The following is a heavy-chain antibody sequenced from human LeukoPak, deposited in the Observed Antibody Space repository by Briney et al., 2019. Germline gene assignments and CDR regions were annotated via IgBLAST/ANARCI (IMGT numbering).Heavy chain of an antibody. D-gene: IGHD4-23*01. Sequence: SETLSLTCTVSGGSISSYYWSWIRQPPGKGLEWIGRIYTSGSTDYNPSLKSRVTMSVDTSKNQFSLKLSSVTAAATAVYYCARGSEVVTPHDAFDIWGQGTMVTVSS. CDR2: IYTSGST. CDR3: ARGSEVVTPHDAFDI. V-gene: IGHV4-4*07. CDR1: GGSISSYY. J-gene: IGHJ3*02.